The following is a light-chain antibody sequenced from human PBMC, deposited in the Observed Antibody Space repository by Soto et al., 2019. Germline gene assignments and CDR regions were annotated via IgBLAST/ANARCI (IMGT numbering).Light chain of an antibody. Sequence: DIQMTQSPSTLSASVGDRVTITCRASQSISSWLAWYQQKPGKAPKLLIYDASKLESGVPSRFSGSGAGTEFTLTIRNLQPDDFATYYCQQYNSFPWTFGLGTKVDIK. J-gene: IGKJ1*01. CDR1: QSISSW. V-gene: IGKV1-5*01. CDR3: QQYNSFPWT. CDR2: DAS.